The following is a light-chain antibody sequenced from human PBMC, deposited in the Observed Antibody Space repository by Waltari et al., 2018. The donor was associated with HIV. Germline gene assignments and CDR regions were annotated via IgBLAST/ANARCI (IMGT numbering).Light chain of an antibody. V-gene: IGLV3-10*01. CDR1: ALPKKY. J-gene: IGLJ2*01. Sequence: SYELTQPPSVSVSPGQTARITCSGDALPKKYAYWYQQKSGQAPVLVIYEDSKRTSGIPERLSGSSSGTKATLTISGAQVEDEADYYCYSTDSSGNHVVFGGGTKLTVL. CDR3: YSTDSSGNHVV. CDR2: EDS.